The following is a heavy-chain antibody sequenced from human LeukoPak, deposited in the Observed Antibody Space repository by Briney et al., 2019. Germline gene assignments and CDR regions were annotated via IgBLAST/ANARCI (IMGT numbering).Heavy chain of an antibody. Sequence: PSESLSLTCTVSGRSISGHYWSWIRQPPGKGLEWIGYIYYSGSTNYNPSLKSRVTISVDTSRNQISLKLTSVTAADTAVYYCERRLSGSYGQFDYWGQGTLVTVSS. V-gene: IGHV4-59*11. CDR3: ERRLSGSYGQFDY. J-gene: IGHJ4*02. CDR1: GRSISGHY. CDR2: IYYSGST. D-gene: IGHD1-26*01.